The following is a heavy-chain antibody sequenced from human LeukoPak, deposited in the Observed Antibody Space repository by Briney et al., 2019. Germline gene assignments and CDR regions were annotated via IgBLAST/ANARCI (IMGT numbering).Heavy chain of an antibody. J-gene: IGHJ4*02. CDR2: IYISGST. CDR3: ARDTIFGVVSDYFDY. CDR1: GGSISRDY. V-gene: IGHV4-4*07. D-gene: IGHD3-3*01. Sequence: PSETLSLTCTVSGGSISRDYWSWIRQPAGKGLEWIGRIYISGSTNYNPSLKSRVTMSLDTSKNEFSLKLSSVTAADTAVYYCARDTIFGVVSDYFDYWGQGTLVTVSS.